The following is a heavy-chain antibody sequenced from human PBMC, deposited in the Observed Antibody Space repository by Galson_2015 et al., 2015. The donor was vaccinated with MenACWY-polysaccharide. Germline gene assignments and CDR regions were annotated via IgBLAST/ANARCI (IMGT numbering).Heavy chain of an antibody. CDR3: ARDPKQKATTAPTGRCDY. D-gene: IGHD1-26*01. J-gene: IGHJ4*02. Sequence: SVKVSCKASGYTFTTYAMNWVRQAPGQGLEWMGGINTNTGNPTYAQGFTGRFVFSLDASVSTAYLQISGLKAEDTAVYYCARDPKQKATTAPTGRCDYWGQGTLATGAS. V-gene: IGHV7-4-1*02. CDR2: INTNTGNP. CDR1: GYTFTTYA.